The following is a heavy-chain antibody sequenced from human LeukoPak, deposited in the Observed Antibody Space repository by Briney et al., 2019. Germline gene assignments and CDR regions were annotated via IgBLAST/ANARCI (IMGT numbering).Heavy chain of an antibody. J-gene: IGHJ5*02. CDR3: ARGFRIAAAGLNWFDP. CDR2: INPNSGGT. V-gene: IGHV1-2*04. CDR1: GYTFTGYY. D-gene: IGHD6-13*01. Sequence: ASMKVSCKASGYTFTGYYMHWVRQAPGQGLEWMGWINPNSGGTNYAQKFQGWVTMTRDTSISTAYMELSRLRSDDTAVYYCARGFRIAAAGLNWFDPWGQGTLVTVSS.